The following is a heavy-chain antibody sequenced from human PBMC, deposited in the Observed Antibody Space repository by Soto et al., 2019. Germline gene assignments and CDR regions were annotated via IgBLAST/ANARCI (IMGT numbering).Heavy chain of an antibody. CDR1: GGTFSSYA. J-gene: IGHJ6*02. V-gene: IGHV1-69*01. CDR2: IIPIFGTA. CDR3: ASPSDFWSARGYGMDV. Sequence: QVQLVQSGAEVKKPGSSVKVSCKASGGTFSSYAISWVRQAPGQGLEWMGGIIPIFGTANYAQKFQGRVTITADESTSTAYMELSSLRSEDTALSYCASPSDFWSARGYGMDVWGQGTTVTVSS. D-gene: IGHD3-3*01.